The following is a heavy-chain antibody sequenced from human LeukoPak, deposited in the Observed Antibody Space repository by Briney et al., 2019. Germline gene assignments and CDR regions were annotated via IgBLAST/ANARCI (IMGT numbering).Heavy chain of an antibody. D-gene: IGHD6-19*01. J-gene: IGHJ4*02. CDR2: IYYSGST. Sequence: SETLSLTCTVSGGSISSYYWSWIRQPPGKGLEWIGYIYYSGSTKYKPSLKSRVTISVDTTRNQFSLKLNSVTAADTAVYYCARGGGMNAVAPLDYWGQGTLVTVSS. V-gene: IGHV4-59*01. CDR1: GGSISSYY. CDR3: ARGGGMNAVAPLDY.